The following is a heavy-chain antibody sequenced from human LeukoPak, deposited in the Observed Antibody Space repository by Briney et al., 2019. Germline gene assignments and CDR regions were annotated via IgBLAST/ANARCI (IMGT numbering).Heavy chain of an antibody. D-gene: IGHD2-15*01. J-gene: IGHJ5*02. Sequence: SQTLSLTCVVSGDSISSGGYTWTWIRQAPGKGLEWIGYIYKSASTYYNPSLKSRVTISIDRSKNQFSLNLTSVTAADTAVYYCARGGGSFANYFDTWGQGTLVTVSS. CDR1: GDSISSGGYT. CDR2: IYKSAST. CDR3: ARGGGSFANYFDT. V-gene: IGHV4-30-2*01.